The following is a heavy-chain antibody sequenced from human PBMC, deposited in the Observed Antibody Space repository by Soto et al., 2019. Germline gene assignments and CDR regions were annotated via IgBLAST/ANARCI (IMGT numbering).Heavy chain of an antibody. V-gene: IGHV3-7*01. D-gene: IGHD2-2*01. Sequence: GGSLRLSCAASGFTFSSYWMSWVRQAPGKGLEWVANIKQDGSEKYYVESVKGRFTITRDNAKNSLYLQMNSLRAEDTAVYYCAREGSIVVVPAANDYWGQGTLVTVSS. CDR1: GFTFSSYW. CDR3: AREGSIVVVPAANDY. CDR2: IKQDGSEK. J-gene: IGHJ4*02.